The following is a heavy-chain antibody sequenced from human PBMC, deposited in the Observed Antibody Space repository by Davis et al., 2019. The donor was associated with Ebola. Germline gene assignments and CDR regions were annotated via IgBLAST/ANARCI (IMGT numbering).Heavy chain of an antibody. CDR1: GFTASNNY. J-gene: IGHJ4*02. Sequence: SLKISCAASGFTASNNYMNWVRQAPGKGLEWVALVSTDGSSQYYADSVTGRFIISRDNSRRTLSLQMNNLRADDTAVYYCARTSGLRFLEWIIDYWGQGTLVTVSS. CDR3: ARTSGLRFLEWIIDY. D-gene: IGHD3-3*01. V-gene: IGHV3-30*03. CDR2: VSTDGSSQ.